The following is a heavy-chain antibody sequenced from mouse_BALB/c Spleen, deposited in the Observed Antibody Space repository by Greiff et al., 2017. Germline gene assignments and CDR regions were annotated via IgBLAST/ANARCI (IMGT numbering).Heavy chain of an antibody. CDR2: IDPYDSET. J-gene: IGHJ4*01. CDR3: AISGTTATTMDY. CDR1: GYTFTSYW. D-gene: IGHD1-2*01. Sequence: VQLQPPGAELGRPGASVQLSCKASGYTFTSYWMNWVKQRPEQGLEWNGRIDPYDSETHYNQKFKDKAILTVDKSSSTAYMQLSSLTSEDSAVYYCAISGTTATTMDYWGQGTSVTVSS. V-gene: IGHV1-74*04.